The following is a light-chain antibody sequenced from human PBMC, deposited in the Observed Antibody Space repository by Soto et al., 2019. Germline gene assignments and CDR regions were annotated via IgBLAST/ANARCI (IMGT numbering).Light chain of an antibody. CDR1: RDIGSD. J-gene: IGKJ5*01. V-gene: IGKV1-5*03. CDR2: KAS. CDR3: QHYKSYFYT. Sequence: QMTQSPSSLSASVGDRITITCRASRDIGSDLSWYQQKPGKAPKLLIYKASSLESGVPSRFSGSGSGTEFTLTISSLQPDDFATYYCQHYKSYFYTFGQGTRLEIK.